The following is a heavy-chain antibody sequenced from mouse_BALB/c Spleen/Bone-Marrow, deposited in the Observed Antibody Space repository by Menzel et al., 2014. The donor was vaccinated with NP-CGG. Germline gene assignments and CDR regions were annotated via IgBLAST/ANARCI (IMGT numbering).Heavy chain of an antibody. CDR3: ARCLTGTSAMDY. CDR2: INPGSGGT. CDR1: GYAFTNYL. J-gene: IGHJ4*01. D-gene: IGHD4-1*01. V-gene: IGHV1-54*01. Sequence: QVQLQQSGAELVRPGTSVKVSCKASGYAFTNYLIEWVKQRPGQGLEWIGVINPGSGGTNYNEKFKAKATLTADKSSSTAYMQLSSLTSDDSAVSFCARCLTGTSAMDYWGQGTSVTVSS.